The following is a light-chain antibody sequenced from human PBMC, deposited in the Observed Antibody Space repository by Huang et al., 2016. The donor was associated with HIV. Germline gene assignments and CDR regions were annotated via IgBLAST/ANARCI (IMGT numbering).Light chain of an antibody. V-gene: IGKV1-39*01. CDR3: QQSSSPPPT. CDR1: QSVTNY. CDR2: GAS. Sequence: DIQMTQSPSSLSASVGDRVTITCRANQSVTNYLNWYQQKPGKAPKLLIYGASSLQTGVPSRFSGSGSGTDFTLTISSLQPEDFATYYCQQSSSPPPTFGPGTKVDIK. J-gene: IGKJ3*01.